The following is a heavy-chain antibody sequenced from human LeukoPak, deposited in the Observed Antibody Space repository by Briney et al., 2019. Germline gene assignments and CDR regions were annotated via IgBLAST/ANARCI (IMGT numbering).Heavy chain of an antibody. J-gene: IGHJ4*02. V-gene: IGHV3-66*02. CDR2: IYSGGST. CDR3: ARGPHGLQLWHYFDY. CDR1: GFSVSDKY. D-gene: IGHD5-18*01. Sequence: GGSLRLSCAASGFSVSDKYMTWVRQAPGKGLEWLSIIYSGGSTFYADSVKGRFTISRDTSKNTVYLEMNSLSLEDTAVYYCARGPHGLQLWHYFDYWGLGTLVTVSS.